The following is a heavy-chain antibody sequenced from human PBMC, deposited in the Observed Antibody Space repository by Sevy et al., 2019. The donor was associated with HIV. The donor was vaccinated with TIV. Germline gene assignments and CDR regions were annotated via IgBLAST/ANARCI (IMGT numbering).Heavy chain of an antibody. Sequence: GESLKISCEASGFTLSSYTMNWVRQAPEKGLEWVATFDRTEITHYEDSVKGRLIISRDTAKNSLVLQMNSLRDDGTAMYFCVRDERAIASHFDYWGRGTLVTVSS. D-gene: IGHD2-21*01. J-gene: IGHJ4*02. CDR2: FDRTEIT. CDR3: VRDERAIASHFDY. CDR1: GFTLSSYT. V-gene: IGHV3-48*02.